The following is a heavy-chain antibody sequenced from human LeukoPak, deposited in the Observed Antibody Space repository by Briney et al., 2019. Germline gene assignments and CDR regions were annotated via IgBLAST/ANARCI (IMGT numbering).Heavy chain of an antibody. J-gene: IGHJ4*02. CDR2: IYYSGST. Sequence: PSETLSLTCSVSGGSISSSTYYWGWIRQPPGQGLDWIGNIYYSGSTYYNPSLKSRVTISVDTSKNQFSLKLTSVTAADTAVYYCARGYGDYAFDSWGQGTLVTVSS. CDR3: ARGYGDYAFDS. CDR1: GGSISSSTYY. D-gene: IGHD4-17*01. V-gene: IGHV4-39*01.